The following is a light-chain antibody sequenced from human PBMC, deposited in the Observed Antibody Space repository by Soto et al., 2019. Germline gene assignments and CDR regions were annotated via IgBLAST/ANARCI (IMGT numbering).Light chain of an antibody. V-gene: IGLV2-14*01. Sequence: QSVLTQPASVSGSPGQSITISCTGTSSDIGDYNFVSWYQHYPGQAPKLMIYEVSNRPSGVSIRFSASKSGNTASLTISGLQTEDEADYYCASYTTGSTLVVFGGGTKLTVL. CDR1: SSDIGDYNF. CDR2: EVS. J-gene: IGLJ3*02. CDR3: ASYTTGSTLVV.